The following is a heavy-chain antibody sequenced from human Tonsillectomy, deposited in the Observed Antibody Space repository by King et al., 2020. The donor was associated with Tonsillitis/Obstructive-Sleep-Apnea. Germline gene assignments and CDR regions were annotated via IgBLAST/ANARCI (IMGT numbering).Heavy chain of an antibody. CDR2: IYPGDSDT. CDR3: ARSPLFEDLWSFDF. J-gene: IGHJ4*02. Sequence: VQLVESGAEVNKPGESLKISCTGSGYRFTSYWIGWVRQLPGKGLEWMGIIYPGDSDTRYSPSFQGQVTISVDKSNNAAYLQCSSLKASDTVMYYCARSPLFEDLWSFDFWGQGTLVTVSS. CDR1: GYRFTSYW. D-gene: IGHD2-8*01. V-gene: IGHV5-51*01.